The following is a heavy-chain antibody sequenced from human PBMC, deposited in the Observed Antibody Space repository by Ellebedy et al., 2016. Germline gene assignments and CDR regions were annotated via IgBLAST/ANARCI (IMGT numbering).Heavy chain of an antibody. CDR1: GFTFSSYA. CDR2: ISGSGGST. V-gene: IGHV3-23*01. Sequence: GGSLRLSCAASGFTFSSYAMSWVRQAPGKGLEWVSAISGSGGSTYYADSVKGRFTISRDNSKNTLYLQMNSLRAEDTAVYYCAKIIVVVPAAGGWFDPWGQGTLVTVSS. CDR3: AKIIVVVPAAGGWFDP. J-gene: IGHJ5*02. D-gene: IGHD2-2*01.